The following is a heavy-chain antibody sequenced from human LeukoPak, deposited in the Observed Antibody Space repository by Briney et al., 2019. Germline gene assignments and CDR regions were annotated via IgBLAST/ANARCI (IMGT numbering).Heavy chain of an antibody. Sequence: GRSLRLSCAASGFTFSSYDMHWVRQAPGKGLEWVAVIWHDGSNKYYAESVKGRFTISRDNSKNTLYLQMNSPSADDTAVYYCARPLGDSSNWDYYYYAMDVWGQGTTVTVSS. CDR3: ARPLGDSSNWDYYYYAMDV. CDR1: GFTFSSYD. V-gene: IGHV3-33*01. J-gene: IGHJ6*02. D-gene: IGHD6-13*01. CDR2: IWHDGSNK.